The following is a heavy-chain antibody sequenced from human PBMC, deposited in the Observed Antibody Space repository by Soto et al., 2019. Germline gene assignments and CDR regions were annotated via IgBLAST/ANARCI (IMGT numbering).Heavy chain of an antibody. CDR2: MSSEGNRQ. Sequence: QMQLVESGGGVVQPGTSLRVSCEVSGFPFSSYGMHWVRQAPGKGLEWVGAMSSEGNRQDYVDSVRGRFSISRDNSKNTLYLQMNSLRGDDTDVYYCARVHAPVIHSSFESWGEGTVVTVSS. V-gene: IGHV3-30*03. CDR1: GFPFSSYG. CDR3: ARVHAPVIHSSFES. J-gene: IGHJ3*02.